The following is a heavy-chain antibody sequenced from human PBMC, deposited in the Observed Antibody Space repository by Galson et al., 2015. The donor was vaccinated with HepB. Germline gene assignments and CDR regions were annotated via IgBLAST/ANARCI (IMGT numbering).Heavy chain of an antibody. CDR2: IWYAGSKK. V-gene: IGHV3-33*01. Sequence: SLRLSCAASGFAFRSSGMHWVRQAPGKGLEWVATIWYAGSKKYYADSVKGRFTISRDDSKNTLYLQMNSLRADDTAVYYCARDKNWGWGPGDNWGQGTLVTLSS. CDR3: ARDKNWGWGPGDN. D-gene: IGHD7-27*01. J-gene: IGHJ4*02. CDR1: GFAFRSSG.